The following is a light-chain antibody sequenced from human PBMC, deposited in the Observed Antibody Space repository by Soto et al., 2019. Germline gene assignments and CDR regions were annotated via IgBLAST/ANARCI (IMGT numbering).Light chain of an antibody. J-gene: IGLJ2*01. CDR3: SSYAGSNKFVV. CDR2: EVT. Sequence: QSALTQPPSASGSPGQSVTISCTGTSSDVGGYNSVSWYQQHPGKALKLMIYEVTKRPSGVPDRFSGSKSGNTASLTVSGLQAENEADYYCSSYAGSNKFVVFGGGTQLTVL. CDR1: SSDVGGYNS. V-gene: IGLV2-8*01.